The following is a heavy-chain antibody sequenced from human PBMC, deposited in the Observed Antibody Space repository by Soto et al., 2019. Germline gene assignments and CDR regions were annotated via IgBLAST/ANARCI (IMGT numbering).Heavy chain of an antibody. CDR3: ARAGPVAGNHAFDI. D-gene: IGHD6-19*01. CDR1: GGSFSSYS. CDR2: IIPIFGTA. Sequence: ASVKVSCKASGGSFSSYSISWVRQAPVQGLEWMGGIIPIFGTATYAQKFQGRVTIIADKSTSTAYMELSSLRSEDTAVYYCARAGPVAGNHAFDIWGQGTLVTVSS. V-gene: IGHV1-69*06. J-gene: IGHJ3*02.